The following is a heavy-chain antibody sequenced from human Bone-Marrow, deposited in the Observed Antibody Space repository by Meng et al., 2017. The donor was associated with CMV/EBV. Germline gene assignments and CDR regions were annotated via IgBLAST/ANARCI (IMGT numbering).Heavy chain of an antibody. CDR2: INPNSGGT. Sequence: ASVKVSCKASGYTFTGYYMHWVRQAPGQGLEWMGWINPNSGGTNYAQKFQGRVTMTRDTPISTAYMELSRLRSDDTAVYYCASLRTSTAALDYWGQGTLVTVSS. CDR3: ASLRTSTAALDY. D-gene: IGHD6-13*01. CDR1: GYTFTGYY. V-gene: IGHV1-2*02. J-gene: IGHJ4*02.